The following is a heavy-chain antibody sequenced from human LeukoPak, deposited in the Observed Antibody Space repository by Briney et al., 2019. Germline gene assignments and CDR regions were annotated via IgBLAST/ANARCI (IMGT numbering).Heavy chain of an antibody. CDR3: ACHCVEGRGLGWYEDY. J-gene: IGHJ4*02. V-gene: IGHV4-59*12. CDR1: GDSISRYY. D-gene: IGHD6-19*01. CDR2: LYYRGST. Sequence: PSETLSLTRTVSGDSISRYYWSCIRQPPGKGLEWIGYLYYRGSTNHNPSLTSRVTIAVDKSNHQFSLKLNSVTAADTAVHYCACHCVEGRGLGWYEDYWGQGTLVTVSS.